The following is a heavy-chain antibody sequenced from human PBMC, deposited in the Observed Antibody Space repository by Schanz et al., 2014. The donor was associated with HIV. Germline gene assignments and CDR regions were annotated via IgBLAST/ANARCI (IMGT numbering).Heavy chain of an antibody. J-gene: IGHJ6*02. CDR3: AREASLEWLYGVDV. V-gene: IGHV3-74*01. Sequence: EVQLLESGGGLVQPGGSLRLSCAASGFTFSGYGMHWVRQAPGKGLEWVSGITANGGANYADSVKGRFTISRDNAKNTLYLQTNSLRGEDTAMYYCAREASLEWLYGVDVWGQGTTVTVSS. CDR2: ITANGGA. CDR1: GFTFSGYG. D-gene: IGHD3-3*01.